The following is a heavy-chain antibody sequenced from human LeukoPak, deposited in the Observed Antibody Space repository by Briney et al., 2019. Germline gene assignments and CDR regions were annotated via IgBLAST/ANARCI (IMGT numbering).Heavy chain of an antibody. D-gene: IGHD2-15*01. CDR3: ARVPQGYSSGPY. CDR2: ISGDGGST. V-gene: IGHV3-23*01. CDR1: GFTFSSYA. Sequence: GGSLRLSCAASGFTFSSYAMNWVRQGPGKGLEWVSAISGDGGSTYYADSVKGRFSISRDNSKNTLYLQMNSLRAEDTAVYYCARVPQGYSSGPYWGQGTLVTVSS. J-gene: IGHJ1*01.